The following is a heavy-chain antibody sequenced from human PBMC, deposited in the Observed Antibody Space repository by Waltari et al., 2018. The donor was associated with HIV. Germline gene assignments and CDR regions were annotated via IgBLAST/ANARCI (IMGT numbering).Heavy chain of an antibody. D-gene: IGHD4-17*01. CDR2: KNPNSGNT. V-gene: IGHV1-8*01. J-gene: IGHJ4*02. CDR1: GYTFTSYD. Sequence: QVQLVQSGAEVKKPGASVKVSCKASGYTFTSYDINWVRQATGQGPEWMGWKNPNSGNTGYAQRFQGRVTMTRNTSISTAYMELSSLRSEDTAVYYCARGPLTTPRGYFDSWGQGTLVTVSS. CDR3: ARGPLTTPRGYFDS.